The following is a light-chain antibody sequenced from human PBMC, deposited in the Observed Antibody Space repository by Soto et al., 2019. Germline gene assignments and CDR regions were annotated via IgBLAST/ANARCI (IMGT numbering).Light chain of an antibody. CDR1: SSNFGAGYE. V-gene: IGLV1-40*01. J-gene: IGLJ1*01. CDR2: NNL. CDR3: QSFDSSLRVYV. Sequence: QSVLTQPPSVSGAPGQRVTISCTGSSSNFGAGYEVHWYKQVPGAAPTLVIFNNLNRPSGVPERFSDSKSGTSASLVISGLQAEDEADYYCQSFDSSLRVYVFVSGTKLTVL.